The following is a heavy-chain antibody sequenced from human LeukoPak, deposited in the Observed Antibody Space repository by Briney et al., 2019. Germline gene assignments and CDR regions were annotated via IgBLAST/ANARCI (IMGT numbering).Heavy chain of an antibody. D-gene: IGHD6-19*01. Sequence: SETLSLTCTVSGGSISSYYWSWIRQPPGKGLEWIGYIYYGGSTNYNPSLKSRVTISVDTSKNQFSLKLSSVTAADTAVYYCARVGNSSGWTHRIYYYYIDVWGKGTTVTISS. CDR2: IYYGGST. J-gene: IGHJ6*03. V-gene: IGHV4-59*01. CDR1: GGSISSYY. CDR3: ARVGNSSGWTHRIYYYYIDV.